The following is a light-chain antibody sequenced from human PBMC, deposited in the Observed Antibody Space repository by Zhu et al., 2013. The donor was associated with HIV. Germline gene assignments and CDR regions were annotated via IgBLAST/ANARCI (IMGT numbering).Light chain of an antibody. J-gene: IGLJ2*01. CDR2: DDA. CDR3: QVWDTSSDHVI. CDR1: NIAMKS. Sequence: SYELTQPPSVSVVPGKTASITCDGNNIAMKSVYWYQQKPGQAPALVVYDDAKRPSGIPDRFSGSNFGNTATLTIDRVEAGDEADYSCQVWDTSSDHVIFGGGTKLTVL. V-gene: IGLV3-21*03.